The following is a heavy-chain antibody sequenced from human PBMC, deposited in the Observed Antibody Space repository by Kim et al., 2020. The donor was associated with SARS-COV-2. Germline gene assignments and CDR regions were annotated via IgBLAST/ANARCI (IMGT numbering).Heavy chain of an antibody. J-gene: IGHJ5*02. CDR2: IYPGDSDT. D-gene: IGHD3-10*01. CDR1: GYSFTSYW. V-gene: IGHV5-51*01. CDR3: AILPPYGSGSYYNVGWFDP. Sequence: GESLKISCKGSGYSFTSYWIGWVRQMPGKGLEWMGIIYPGDSDTRYSPSFQGQVTISADKSISTAYLQWSSLKASDTAMYYCAILPPYGSGSYYNVGWFDPWGQGTLVTVSS.